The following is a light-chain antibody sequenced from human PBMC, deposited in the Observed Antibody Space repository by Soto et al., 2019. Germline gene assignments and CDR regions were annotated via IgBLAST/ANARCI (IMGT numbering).Light chain of an antibody. CDR3: RSYAGSNYV. CDR2: EVS. CDR1: SSDDGGYNY. Sequence: QSVLTQPPSASGSPGQSVTISCTGTSSDDGGYNYVSWYQQRPGKAPKLIIYEVSKRPSGVPDRFSGSKSGNTASLTVSGLQAGDEADYYCRSYAGSNYVLVTGTKLTVL. J-gene: IGLJ1*01. V-gene: IGLV2-8*01.